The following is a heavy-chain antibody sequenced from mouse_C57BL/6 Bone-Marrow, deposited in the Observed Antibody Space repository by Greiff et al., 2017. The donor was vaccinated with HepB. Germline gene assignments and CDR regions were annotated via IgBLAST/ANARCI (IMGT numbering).Heavy chain of an antibody. CDR1: GYTFTSYW. V-gene: IGHV1-69*02. CDR3: ARSTYYYGSSWFAY. Sequence: VQLQQPGTELVKPGASVKLSCKASGYTFTSYWMHWVKQRPGQGLEWIGVIDPSDSYTNYNQKFKGKATLTVDTSSSTAYMQLSSLTSEDSAVYYCARSTYYYGSSWFAYWGQGTLVTVSA. J-gene: IGHJ3*01. D-gene: IGHD1-1*01. CDR2: IDPSDSYT.